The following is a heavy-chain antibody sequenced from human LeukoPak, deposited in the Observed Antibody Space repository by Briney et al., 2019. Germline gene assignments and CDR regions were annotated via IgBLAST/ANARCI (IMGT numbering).Heavy chain of an antibody. CDR3: ANSRGFGELSLAY. V-gene: IGHV3-30*02. Sequence: IRYDGSNKYYAPSVKGRFTISRDNSKNPLYLQMNSLRAEDTAVYYCANSRGFGELSLAYWRQGTLVTVSS. D-gene: IGHD3-10*01. CDR2: IRYDGSNK. J-gene: IGHJ4*02.